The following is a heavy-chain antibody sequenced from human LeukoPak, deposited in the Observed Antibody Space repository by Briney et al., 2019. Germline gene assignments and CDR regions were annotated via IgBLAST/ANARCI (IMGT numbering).Heavy chain of an antibody. D-gene: IGHD2-15*01. J-gene: IGHJ5*02. V-gene: IGHV1-2*02. Sequence: ASVKVSCKASGYTFTANYLHWVRQAPGQGLEWMGWISSYTGATNYEQQFRGRVAMTRDTSITTAYMELSRLTSADTAVYYCARDRCSGDGRYSNRFDPWGQGTLVTVSS. CDR1: GYTFTANY. CDR2: ISSYTGAT. CDR3: ARDRCSGDGRYSNRFDP.